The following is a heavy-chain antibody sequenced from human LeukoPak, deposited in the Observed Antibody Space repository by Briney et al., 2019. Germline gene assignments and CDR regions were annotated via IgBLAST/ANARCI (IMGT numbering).Heavy chain of an antibody. CDR1: GYTFTSYY. D-gene: IGHD1-7*01. CDR2: INPTGGST. V-gene: IGHV1-46*01. Sequence: ASVKVSCKASGYTFTSYYMHWVRQAPGEGLEWMGIINPTGGSTSYAQKFQGRVTMTRDTSTSTVYMELSSLRSEDTAVYYCARPSGDWNSGVSLHIRDGNYYYYYYMDVWGKGTTVTVSS. CDR3: ARPSGDWNSGVSLHIRDGNYYYYYYMDV. J-gene: IGHJ6*03.